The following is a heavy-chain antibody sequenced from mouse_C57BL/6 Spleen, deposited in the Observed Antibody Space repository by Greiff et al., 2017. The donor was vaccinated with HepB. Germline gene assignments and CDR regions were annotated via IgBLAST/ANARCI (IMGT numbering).Heavy chain of an antibody. CDR1: GFTFSSYA. Sequence: EVQLVESGGGLVKPGGSLKLSCAASGFTFSSYAMSWVRQTPEKRLEWVATISDGGSYTYYPDNVKGRFTISRDNAKNNLYLQMSHLKSEDTAMYYCARENYRNYFDYWGQGTTLTVSS. J-gene: IGHJ2*01. D-gene: IGHD1-1*02. CDR3: ARENYRNYFDY. V-gene: IGHV5-4*01. CDR2: ISDGGSYT.